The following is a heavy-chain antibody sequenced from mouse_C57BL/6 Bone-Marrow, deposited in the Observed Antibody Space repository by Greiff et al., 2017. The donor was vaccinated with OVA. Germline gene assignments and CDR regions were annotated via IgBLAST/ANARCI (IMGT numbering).Heavy chain of an antibody. CDR1: GYTFTSYW. J-gene: IGHJ1*03. D-gene: IGHD1-1*01. CDR3: TRGVLLRYRPWYFDV. CDR2: IHPGNSDT. V-gene: IGHV1-5*01. Sequence: VQLQQSGTVLARPGASVKMSCKTSGYTFTSYWMHWVKQRPGQGLEWIGAIHPGNSDTSYNQKFKGKAKLTAVTSASTAYMELSSLTNEDSAVYYCTRGVLLRYRPWYFDVWGTGTTVTVSS.